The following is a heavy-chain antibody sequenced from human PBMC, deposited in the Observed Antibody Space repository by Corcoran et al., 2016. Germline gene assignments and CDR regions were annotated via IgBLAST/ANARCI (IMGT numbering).Heavy chain of an antibody. CDR1: GYTFTSYY. Sequence: QVQLVQSGAEVKKPGASVKVSCKASGYTFTSYYMHWVRQAPGQGLEWMGIINPSGGSTSYAQKFQGRVTMTRDTSTSTVYMELSSLRSEDTAVYYCAREYYDFWSGYGMDVWGQGTTVTVSS. J-gene: IGHJ6*02. D-gene: IGHD3-3*01. CDR3: AREYYDFWSGYGMDV. CDR2: INPSGGST. V-gene: IGHV1-46*01.